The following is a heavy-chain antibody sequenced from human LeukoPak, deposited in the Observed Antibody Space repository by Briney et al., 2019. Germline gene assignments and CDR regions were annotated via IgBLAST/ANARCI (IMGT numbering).Heavy chain of an antibody. CDR1: GFTFSTYA. V-gene: IGHV3-23*01. CDR3: AKDRSIGTYYTFDH. CDR2: ISASAAMT. Sequence: GGSLRLSCAASGFTFSTYAMTWVRQAPGKGLEWVSSISASAAMTYYADSVRGRFTVSRDNSNNTLYLQMSSLTAADTAVYYCAKDRSIGTYYTFDHWGQGTLVTVSS. D-gene: IGHD1-26*01. J-gene: IGHJ4*02.